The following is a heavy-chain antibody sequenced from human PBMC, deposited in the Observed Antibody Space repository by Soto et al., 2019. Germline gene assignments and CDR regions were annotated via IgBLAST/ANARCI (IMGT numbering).Heavy chain of an antibody. J-gene: IGHJ4*02. CDR3: TRDYYDSSGYCPKFDY. Sequence: QVQLVQSGAEEKKPGASVTVSCKASGYTFTYYTVHWVRQAPGQRLEWMGWINAGDGNTKYSPNFQGRVTITKDTSASTVYMELSSLRSEDTAVYFCTRDYYDSSGYCPKFDYWGQGTLVTVSS. V-gene: IGHV1-3*05. D-gene: IGHD3-22*01. CDR1: GYTFTYYT. CDR2: INAGDGNT.